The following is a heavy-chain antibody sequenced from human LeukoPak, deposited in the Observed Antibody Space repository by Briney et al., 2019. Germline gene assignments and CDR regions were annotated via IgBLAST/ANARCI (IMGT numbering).Heavy chain of an antibody. Sequence: GGSLRLPCAASGFTFSSYSMNWVRQAPGKGLEWVSYISSSSSTIYYADSVKGRFTISRDNAKNSLYLQMNSLRDEDTAVYYCARVVGWLQSVQDAFGIWGQGTMVTVSS. D-gene: IGHD5-24*01. J-gene: IGHJ3*02. V-gene: IGHV3-48*02. CDR3: ARVVGWLQSVQDAFGI. CDR2: ISSSSSTI. CDR1: GFTFSSYS.